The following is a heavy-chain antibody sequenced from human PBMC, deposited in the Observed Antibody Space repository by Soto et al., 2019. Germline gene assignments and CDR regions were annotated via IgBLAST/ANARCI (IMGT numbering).Heavy chain of an antibody. CDR3: ARAHEVAWFDS. D-gene: IGHD2-15*01. Sequence: GGSLRLSCTASGFSFSSYTMNWVRQTPGKGLQWVASITNRGTHTYSADSVKGRFTISRDNDKNSLYLQMNNLRAEDTATYYCARAHEVAWFDSWGLGTLVTVSS. CDR2: ITNRGTHT. J-gene: IGHJ5*01. CDR1: GFSFSSYT. V-gene: IGHV3-21*06.